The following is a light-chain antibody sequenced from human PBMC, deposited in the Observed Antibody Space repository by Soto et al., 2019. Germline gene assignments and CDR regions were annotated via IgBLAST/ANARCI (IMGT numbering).Light chain of an antibody. V-gene: IGLV1-47*01. Sequence: QSVLTQPPSASGTPGQRVTISCSGSSSNIGSNYVYCYQQLPGTAPKLLIYRNNQRPSGVPDRFSGSKSGTSASLAISGLRSEDEADYYCAAWDARLSAVNWVFGGGTKLTVL. J-gene: IGLJ3*02. CDR1: SSNIGSNY. CDR2: RNN. CDR3: AAWDARLSAVNWV.